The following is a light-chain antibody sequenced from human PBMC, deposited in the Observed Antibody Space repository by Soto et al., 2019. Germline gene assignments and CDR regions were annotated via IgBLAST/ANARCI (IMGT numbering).Light chain of an antibody. Sequence: QSALTQPASVSGSPGQSITISCTGSSNDVGAFNYVSWYRQSPGEAPKVLIRGVSYRPSGVSIRFSGSKSDNTASLSISGLQAEDEAHYYCSSYTTSNTWVFGGGTKLTVL. J-gene: IGLJ3*02. CDR2: GVS. CDR3: SSYTTSNTWV. CDR1: SNDVGAFNY. V-gene: IGLV2-14*01.